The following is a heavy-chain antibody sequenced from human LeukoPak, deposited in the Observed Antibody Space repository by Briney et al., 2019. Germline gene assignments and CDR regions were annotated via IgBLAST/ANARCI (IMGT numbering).Heavy chain of an antibody. V-gene: IGHV4-34*01. CDR2: INHSGST. CDR1: GGSFSGYY. J-gene: IGHJ2*01. Sequence: SETLSLTCAVYGGSFSGYYWSWIRQPPGKGLEWIGEINHSGSTNYNPSLKSRVTISVDTSKNQFSLKLSSVTAADTAVYYCAGGRRIGYYFDLWGRGTLVTVSS. D-gene: IGHD2-15*01. CDR3: AGGRRIGYYFDL.